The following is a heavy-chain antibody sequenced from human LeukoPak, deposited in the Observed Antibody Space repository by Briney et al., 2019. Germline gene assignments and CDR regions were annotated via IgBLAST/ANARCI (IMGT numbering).Heavy chain of an antibody. V-gene: IGHV3-43*01. Sequence: PGGSLRLSCAASGFTFDDYTMHWVRQAPGKGLEWVSLISWDGGSTYYADSVKGRFTISRDNSKNSLYLQMNSLSADDTAVYYCVREPYCSGGSCYTSGFDCWGQGTLVTVSS. CDR1: GFTFDDYT. D-gene: IGHD2-15*01. J-gene: IGHJ4*02. CDR2: ISWDGGST. CDR3: VREPYCSGGSCYTSGFDC.